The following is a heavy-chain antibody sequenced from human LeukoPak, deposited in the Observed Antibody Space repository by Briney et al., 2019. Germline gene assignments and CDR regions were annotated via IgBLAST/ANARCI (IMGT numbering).Heavy chain of an antibody. V-gene: IGHV1-8*03. CDR3: AAAISSGSGISDMDV. CDR2: MNPNSGNT. Sequence: ASVKVSCKASGYTFTSYDINWVRQATGQGLEWMGWMNPNSGNTGYAQKFQGRVTITRNTSISTAYMELSSLRSEDTAVYYCAAAISSGSGISDMDVWGKGTTVTISS. J-gene: IGHJ6*03. CDR1: GYTFTSYD. D-gene: IGHD3-10*01.